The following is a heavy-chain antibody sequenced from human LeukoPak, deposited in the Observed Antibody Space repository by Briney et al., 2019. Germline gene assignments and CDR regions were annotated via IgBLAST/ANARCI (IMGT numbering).Heavy chain of an antibody. Sequence: GASVKVSCKASGYTFTGYYMHWVRQAPGQGLEWVGWINPNSGGTNYAQTFQGWVTMTRDTSISTAYMELSRLTSDDTAMYYCARFRGKEPLDVWGKGTTVTVSS. V-gene: IGHV1-2*04. CDR1: GYTFTGYY. CDR3: ARFRGKEPLDV. D-gene: IGHD3-10*01. J-gene: IGHJ6*04. CDR2: INPNSGGT.